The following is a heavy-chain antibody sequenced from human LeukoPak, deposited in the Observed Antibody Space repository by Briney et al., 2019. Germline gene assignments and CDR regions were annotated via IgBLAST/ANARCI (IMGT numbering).Heavy chain of an antibody. Sequence: PGGSLRLSCAASGFTFSAYTIHWVRQAPGKGLEWVANIKQDGSEKYYVDSVKGRFTISRDNAKNSLYLQMNSLRAEDTAVYYCARNKYSGNYRNAFDIWGQGTMVTFSS. D-gene: IGHD1-26*01. CDR3: ARNKYSGNYRNAFDI. CDR2: IKQDGSEK. J-gene: IGHJ3*02. CDR1: GFTFSAYT. V-gene: IGHV3-7*01.